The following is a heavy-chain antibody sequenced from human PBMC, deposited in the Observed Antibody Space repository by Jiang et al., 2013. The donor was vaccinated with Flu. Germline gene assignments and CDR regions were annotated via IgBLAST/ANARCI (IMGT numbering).Heavy chain of an antibody. CDR3: ARGRVATISGSYYYYYGMDV. CDR1: GGSFSGYY. D-gene: IGHD5-12*01. Sequence: LLKPSETLSLTCAVYGGSFSGYYWSWIRQPPGKGLEWIGEINHSGSTNYNPSLKSRVTISVDTSKNQFSLKLSSVTAADTAVYYCARGRVATISGSYYYYYGMDVWGKGTTVTVSS. V-gene: IGHV4-34*01. CDR2: INHSGST. J-gene: IGHJ6*04.